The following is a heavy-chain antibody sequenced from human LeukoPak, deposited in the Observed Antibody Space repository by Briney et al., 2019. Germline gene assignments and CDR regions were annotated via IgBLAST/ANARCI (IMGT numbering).Heavy chain of an antibody. CDR2: IRYDRSNK. D-gene: IGHD3-9*01. J-gene: IGHJ4*02. CDR1: GFTFSSYG. CDR3: AKGDDILTGYYNPADFDY. Sequence: PGGSLRLSCAASGFTFSSYGMHWVRQAPGKGLEWVAFIRYDRSNKYYADSVKGRFTISRDNSKNTLYLQMNSLRAEDTAVYYCAKGDDILTGYYNPADFDYWGQGTLVTVSS. V-gene: IGHV3-30*02.